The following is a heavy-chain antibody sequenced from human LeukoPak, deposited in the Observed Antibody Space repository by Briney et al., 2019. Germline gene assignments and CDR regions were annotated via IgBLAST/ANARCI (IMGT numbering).Heavy chain of an antibody. D-gene: IGHD6-25*01. J-gene: IGHJ4*02. V-gene: IGHV3-66*01. CDR1: GFTVSTNY. CDR3: ARGSNVQQRLDSFDF. CDR2: IYSGGST. Sequence: GGSLRLSCGASGFTVSTNYMSWVRQAPGKGVEWVSIIYSGGSTYYADSVKGRFTISRDNSKNTLYLQMNSLRAEDTAVYYCARGSNVQQRLDSFDFWGQGTLVTVSS.